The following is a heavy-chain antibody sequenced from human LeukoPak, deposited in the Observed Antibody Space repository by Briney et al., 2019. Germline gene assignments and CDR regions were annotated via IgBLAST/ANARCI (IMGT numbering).Heavy chain of an antibody. CDR2: INAGNGNT. CDR3: ARDGRLAYCSGGSCLRYAFDI. J-gene: IGHJ3*02. D-gene: IGHD2-15*01. Sequence: ASVKVSCKASGYTFTSYAMRWVRQAPGQRLEWMGWINAGNGNTKYSQKFQGRVTITRDTSASTAYMELSSLRSEDTAVYYCARDGRLAYCSGGSCLRYAFDIWGQGTMVTVSS. V-gene: IGHV1-3*01. CDR1: GYTFTSYA.